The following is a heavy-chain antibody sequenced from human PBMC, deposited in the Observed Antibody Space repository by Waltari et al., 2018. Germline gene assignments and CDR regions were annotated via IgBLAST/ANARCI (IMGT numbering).Heavy chain of an antibody. D-gene: IGHD5-12*01. CDR1: GFTFSSYT. J-gene: IGHJ4*02. Sequence: EVQLLESGGALVRPGGSLRLSCAASGFTFSSYTLIWVRQAPGKVLEWVSTISDPATGHTHYADSVKGRFTVSRDDSRNTVYLQMNGLIAEDTAVYYCSTWLRAHFDYWGQGTPVTVSS. V-gene: IGHV3-23*01. CDR2: ISDPATGHT. CDR3: STWLRAHFDY.